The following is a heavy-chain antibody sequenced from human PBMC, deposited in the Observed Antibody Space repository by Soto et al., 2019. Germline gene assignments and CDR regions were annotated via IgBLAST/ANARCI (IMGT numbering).Heavy chain of an antibody. J-gene: IGHJ2*01. CDR3: VRESASYSSSSGGYWYFDL. D-gene: IGHD6-6*01. CDR2: ISSGSATI. CDR1: GFTFSTYS. V-gene: IGHV3-48*02. Sequence: EVQLVESGGGLVRPGGSLRLSCAASGFTFSTYSMNWVRQAPGQGLEWVSYISSGSATIYYAASVKGRFTISRDNAENSLYLQMNSLTDEDTAVYYCVRESASYSSSSGGYWYFDLWGRGTVITVSS.